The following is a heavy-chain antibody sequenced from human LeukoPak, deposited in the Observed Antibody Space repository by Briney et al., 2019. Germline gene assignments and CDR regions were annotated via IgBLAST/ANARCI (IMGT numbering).Heavy chain of an antibody. D-gene: IGHD4-17*01. CDR1: GFTFRSYA. CDR3: ARDLTSVPTR. V-gene: IGHV3-23*01. CDR2: ISGGGLTP. Sequence: RGGSLRLSCAASGFTFRSYAMSWVRQAPGTGLEWVSTISGGGLTPYYADSVKGRFTISRDNSKNTLYLQMNSLRNEDTAVYYCARDLTSVPTRWGQGTLVTVSS. J-gene: IGHJ4*02.